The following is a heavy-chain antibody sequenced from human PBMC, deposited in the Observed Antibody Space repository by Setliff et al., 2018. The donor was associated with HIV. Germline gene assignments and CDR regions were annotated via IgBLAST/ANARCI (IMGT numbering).Heavy chain of an antibody. V-gene: IGHV4-59*11. CDR3: AATYCRGGGRDCPQMYDY. CDR1: GYSISSHY. CDR2: IYYSGFT. J-gene: IGHJ4*02. Sequence: PSETLSLTCTVSGYSISSHYWSWIRQPPGKELEWIGYIYYSGFTNYNPSLKSRVTISVDTSKKQFSLKLNSVTAADSAIYYCAATYCRGGGRDCPQMYDYWGQGSLVTVSS. D-gene: IGHD2-15*01.